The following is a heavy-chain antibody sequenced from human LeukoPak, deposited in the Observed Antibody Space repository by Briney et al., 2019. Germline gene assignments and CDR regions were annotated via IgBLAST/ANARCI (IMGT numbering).Heavy chain of an antibody. CDR2: INPSGGST. D-gene: IGHD1-26*01. CDR1: GVTLITHI. J-gene: IGHJ4*02. CDR3: ARDGGIVGATNPRYFDY. V-gene: IGHV1-46*01. Sequence: ASVKVSCKASGVTLITHIISWVRQAPGQGLEWMGIINPSGGSTSYAQKFQGRVTMTRDTSTSTVYMELSSLRSEDTAVYYCARDGGIVGATNPRYFDYWGQGTLVTVSS.